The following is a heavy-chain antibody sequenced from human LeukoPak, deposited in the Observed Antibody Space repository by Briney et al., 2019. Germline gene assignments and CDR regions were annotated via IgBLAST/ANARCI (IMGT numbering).Heavy chain of an antibody. CDR1: EFTFSSYG. V-gene: IGHV3-30*02. CDR2: IQYDGSYK. D-gene: IGHD6-19*01. Sequence: PGGSLRLSCAASEFTFSSYGMHWVRQAPGKGLEWVAFIQYDGSYKDYGDSVKGRFTISRDNSKNTLYLQMNSLRAEDTAVYYCARGLVAVAGDYFDYWGQGTLVTVSS. CDR3: ARGLVAVAGDYFDY. J-gene: IGHJ4*02.